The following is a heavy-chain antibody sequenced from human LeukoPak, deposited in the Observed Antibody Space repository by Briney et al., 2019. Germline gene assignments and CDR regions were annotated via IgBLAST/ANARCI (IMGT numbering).Heavy chain of an antibody. J-gene: IGHJ4*02. CDR1: GFTFSNAW. V-gene: IGHV3-15*01. CDR2: IKSKTDGGTT. D-gene: IGHD2-15*01. CDR3: TTKGLFARIDCSGGSCYQYDY. Sequence: GGSLRLSCAASGFTFSNAWMSWVRQAPGKGLEWVGRIKSKTDGGTTDYAAPVKGRFTISRDDSKNTLYLQMNSLKTEDTAVYYCTTKGLFARIDCSGGSCYQYDYWGQGTLVTVSS.